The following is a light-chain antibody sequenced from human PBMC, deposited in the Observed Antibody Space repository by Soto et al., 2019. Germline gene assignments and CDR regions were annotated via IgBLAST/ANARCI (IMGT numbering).Light chain of an antibody. CDR3: SSYSSSSTLVI. CDR1: SSDVGYNY. J-gene: IGLJ2*01. CDR2: KVT. V-gene: IGLV2-14*01. Sequence: QSALTQPASLSGSPGQSITLSCTGSSSDVGYNYVSWYQQSPGKAPKLLIYKVTYRPSGVSTRFSGSKSGNTASLTISGLRAEDEADYYCSSYSSSSTLVIFGGGTKLTVL.